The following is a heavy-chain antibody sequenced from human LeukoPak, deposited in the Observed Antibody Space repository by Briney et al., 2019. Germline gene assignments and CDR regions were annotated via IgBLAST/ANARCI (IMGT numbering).Heavy chain of an antibody. J-gene: IGHJ4*02. CDR3: TRVHRSSTWYVDY. CDR2: INQAGSEK. D-gene: IGHD6-13*01. CDR1: GFTFNNYW. V-gene: IGHV3-7*02. Sequence: GGSLRLSCAASGFTFNNYWMTWVRQAPGKGLEWVANINQAGSEKYFEDSVQGRFTISRDNAKNSLYLEMNSLRVEDTAVYYCTRVHRSSTWYVDYWGQGALVTVSS.